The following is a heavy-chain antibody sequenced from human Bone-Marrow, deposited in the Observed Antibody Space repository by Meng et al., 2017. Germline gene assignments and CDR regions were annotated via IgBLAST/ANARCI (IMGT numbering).Heavy chain of an antibody. CDR2: LSGSGTT. Sequence: GGSLRLSCAAPGFTFSSYAMSWVRQAPGKGLEWVSGLSGSGTTYYADSVKGRLTISRDNSKNMLFLQMNSLRVEDTAVYYCAKRSCSGGSCYTFFDYWGQGTLVTVSS. J-gene: IGHJ4*02. V-gene: IGHV3-23*01. CDR3: AKRSCSGGSCYTFFDY. CDR1: GFTFSSYA. D-gene: IGHD2-15*01.